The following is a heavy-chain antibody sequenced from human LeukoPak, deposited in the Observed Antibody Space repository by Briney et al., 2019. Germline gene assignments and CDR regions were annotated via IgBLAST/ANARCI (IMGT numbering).Heavy chain of an antibody. Sequence: KTSETLSLTCTVSGGSISDSNYYWGWIRQPPGRGLGWIANIYYSGSAYYSPSLKSRVTVSIDTSKNQFSLKLNSVTAADTAVYYCARQSTIAAARIDPWGQGTLVTVSS. D-gene: IGHD6-25*01. CDR3: ARQSTIAAARIDP. J-gene: IGHJ5*02. CDR1: GGSISDSNYY. V-gene: IGHV4-39*01. CDR2: IYYSGSA.